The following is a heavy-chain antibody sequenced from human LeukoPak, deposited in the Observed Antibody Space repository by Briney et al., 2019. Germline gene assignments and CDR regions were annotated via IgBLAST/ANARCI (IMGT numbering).Heavy chain of an antibody. Sequence: SQTLSLTCAISGDSVSSNSAAWNWIRQSPSRGLEWLGRTYYRSKWYNDYAVSVKSRITINPDTSQNPFSLQLNSVTPEDTAVYYCARDRHDYVWGSYREYNWFDPWGQGTLVTVSS. V-gene: IGHV6-1*01. CDR1: GDSVSSNSAA. CDR3: ARDRHDYVWGSYREYNWFDP. CDR2: TYYRSKWYN. J-gene: IGHJ5*02. D-gene: IGHD3-16*02.